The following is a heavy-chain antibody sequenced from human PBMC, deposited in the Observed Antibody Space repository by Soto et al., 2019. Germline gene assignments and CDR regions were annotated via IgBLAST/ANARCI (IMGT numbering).Heavy chain of an antibody. CDR1: GYSFTSYW. J-gene: IGHJ5*02. CDR2: IDPSDSYT. V-gene: IGHV5-10-1*01. CDR3: ARRAETGSGFDP. Sequence: PGESLKISCKGSGYSFTSYWINLVRQMPGKGLEWMGRIDPSDSYTNYSPSFQGHVTISADKSISTAYLQWSSLKASDTAMYYWARRAETGSGFDPWGQGTLVPVSS. D-gene: IGHD7-27*01.